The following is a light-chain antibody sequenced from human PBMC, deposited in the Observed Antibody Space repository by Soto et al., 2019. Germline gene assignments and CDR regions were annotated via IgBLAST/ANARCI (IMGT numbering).Light chain of an antibody. CDR2: DAS. CDR1: QPINSY. Sequence: EIVLTQSPAILSLSPGDTATLSCRASQPINSYDFFAWYQQKPGQAPRLLIYDASTTATGIPARFRGSGSGTEITLTISSLEPGDFAVYFCQQRSNWPPIYSFGQGTKLEI. V-gene: IGKV3-11*01. J-gene: IGKJ2*03. CDR3: QQRSNWPPIYS.